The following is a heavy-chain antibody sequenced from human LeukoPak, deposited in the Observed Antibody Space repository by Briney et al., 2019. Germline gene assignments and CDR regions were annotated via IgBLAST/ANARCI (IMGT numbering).Heavy chain of an antibody. CDR3: ARGSAAAGNDAFDI. CDR2: IYYSGGT. CDR1: GGSISSAGSY. D-gene: IGHD6-13*01. Sequence: SQTLSLTCTVSGGSISSAGSYWTWIRQLPGKGLEWIGYIYYSGGTYYNPSLQSRVTMSVDTSKNQFSLKLSSVTAADTAVYFCARGSAAAGNDAFDIWGQGTMVTVSS. J-gene: IGHJ3*02. V-gene: IGHV4-31*03.